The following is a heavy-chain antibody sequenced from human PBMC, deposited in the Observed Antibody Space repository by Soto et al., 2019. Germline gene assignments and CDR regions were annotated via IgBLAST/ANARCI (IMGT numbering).Heavy chain of an antibody. CDR2: IKQDGSEK. Sequence: GGSLRLSCAASGFTFSSYWMSWVRQAPGKGLEWVANIKQDGSEKYYVDSVKGRFTISRDNAKNSLYLQMNSLRAEDTAVYYCASCFSYYYYGMDVWGQGTTVTVSS. CDR1: GFTFSSYW. CDR3: ASCFSYYYYGMDV. J-gene: IGHJ6*02. V-gene: IGHV3-7*05.